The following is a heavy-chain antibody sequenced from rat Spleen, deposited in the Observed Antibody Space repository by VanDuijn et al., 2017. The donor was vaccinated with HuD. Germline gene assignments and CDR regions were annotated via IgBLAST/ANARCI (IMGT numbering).Heavy chain of an antibody. V-gene: IGHV5-31*01. CDR3: ARHYNNYYFDY. Sequence: EVQLVESGGGLVQPGGSLKLSCVASGFTFNNYWMTWIRQAPGRGLEWVASITNASGRTYYSDFVKGRFTISRDTAQNTLYLQMNSPTSEDTATYYCARHYNNYYFDYWGQGVMVTVSS. CDR1: GFTFNNYW. J-gene: IGHJ2*01. CDR2: ITNASGRT. D-gene: IGHD1-10*01.